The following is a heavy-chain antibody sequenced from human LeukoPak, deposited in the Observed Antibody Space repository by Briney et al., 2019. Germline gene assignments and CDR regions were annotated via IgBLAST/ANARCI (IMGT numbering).Heavy chain of an antibody. CDR2: MKEDGTEE. V-gene: IGHV3-7*01. CDR1: GFTFKYYW. Sequence: GGSLRLSCAASGFTFKYYWMAWVRQAPGKGLEWVAHMKEDGTEEYYVDSVKGRFTIFRDDAKSSLFLQMNSLTAEDTALYYCVGGGGELDYWGQGTLVTVSS. J-gene: IGHJ4*02. CDR3: VGGGGELDY. D-gene: IGHD3-16*01.